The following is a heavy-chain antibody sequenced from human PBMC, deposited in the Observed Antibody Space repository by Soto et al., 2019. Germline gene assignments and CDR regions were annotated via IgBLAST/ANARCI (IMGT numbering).Heavy chain of an antibody. V-gene: IGHV1-69*08. CDR3: GNEVLSGVNPWAFDI. D-gene: IGHD3-3*01. J-gene: IGHJ3*02. Sequence: QGQLVQSGAEVKKPGSSVKVSCKASGGTFSRYTISWVRQAPGQGLEWMGRIIPVSGTLNYAQKFQGRITTAADKSRTTCFMELSRMKSEDTAVYCCGNEVLSGVNPWAFDIWGRGTLVSVSS. CDR1: GGTFSRYT. CDR2: IIPVSGTL.